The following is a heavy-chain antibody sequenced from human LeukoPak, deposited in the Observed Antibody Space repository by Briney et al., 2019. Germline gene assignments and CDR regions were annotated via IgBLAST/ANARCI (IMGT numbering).Heavy chain of an antibody. Sequence: ASVKVSCKASGDTFSSYAISWVRQAPGQGLEWMGWISPNSGGTNYAQKFQGRVTMTRDTSISTAYMELSRLRSDDTAVYYCARASCSGGSCYYRWFAPWGQGTLVTVSS. CDR2: ISPNSGGT. CDR1: GDTFSSYA. V-gene: IGHV1-2*02. CDR3: ARASCSGGSCYYRWFAP. J-gene: IGHJ5*02. D-gene: IGHD2-15*01.